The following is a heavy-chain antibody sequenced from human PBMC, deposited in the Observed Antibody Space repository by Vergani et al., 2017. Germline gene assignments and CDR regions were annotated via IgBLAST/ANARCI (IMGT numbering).Heavy chain of an antibody. CDR2: NIPIFGTA. CDR3: AREGPTAARYYYYYGMDD. V-gene: IGHV1-69*13. J-gene: IGHJ6*02. D-gene: IGHD6-13*01. CDR1: GGTFSSNS. Sequence: QVQLVQSGAEVKKPGSSVKVSCKASGGTFSSNSISWVRQAPGQGLEWMGGNIPIFGTANYAQKFQGRVTITADESTSTAYMELSSLGSEDTAVYYCAREGPTAARYYYYYGMDDWGQGTTVTVSS.